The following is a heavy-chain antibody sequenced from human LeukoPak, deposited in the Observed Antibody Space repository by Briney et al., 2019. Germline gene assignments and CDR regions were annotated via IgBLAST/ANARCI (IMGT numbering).Heavy chain of an antibody. Sequence: GGSLRLSCAASGFTFSSYWMHWVRQAPGKGLVWVSRINTDGSSTTYADSVKGRFTISRDNSKNTLYLQMNSLRAEDTAVYYCAKDGESYDFWSGYLFDYWGQGTLVTVSS. CDR1: GFTFSSYW. D-gene: IGHD3-3*01. V-gene: IGHV3-74*01. J-gene: IGHJ4*02. CDR2: INTDGSST. CDR3: AKDGESYDFWSGYLFDY.